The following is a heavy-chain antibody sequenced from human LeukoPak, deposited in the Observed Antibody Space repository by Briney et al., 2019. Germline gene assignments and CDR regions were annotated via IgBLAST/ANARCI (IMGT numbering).Heavy chain of an antibody. Sequence: PGGSLRLSCTASGFSFGDCAMSWVRQAPGKGPEWVGFIRSKTYGGTAEYAASVKGRFTISRDDSKGIAYLQMNSLKTEDTAVYYCTRNSGVFDSWGQGTLVTVSS. J-gene: IGHJ4*02. CDR3: TRNSGVFDS. CDR1: GFSFGDCA. V-gene: IGHV3-49*04. CDR2: IRSKTYGGTA. D-gene: IGHD1-26*01.